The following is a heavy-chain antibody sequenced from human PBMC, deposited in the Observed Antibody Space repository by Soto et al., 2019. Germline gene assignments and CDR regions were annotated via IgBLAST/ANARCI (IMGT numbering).Heavy chain of an antibody. V-gene: IGHV3-23*01. CDR1: RFTFSNYA. Sequence: GGSLRLSCAASRFTFSNYAMSWVRQAPGKGLEWVSAISAGGGSTNYADSVKGRFTISRDNSKNTLYLQMNSLRAEDTAVYYCARALTPSGGSPLGFDPWGQGTLVTVSS. CDR3: ARALTPSGGSPLGFDP. J-gene: IGHJ5*02. CDR2: ISAGGGST. D-gene: IGHD2-15*01.